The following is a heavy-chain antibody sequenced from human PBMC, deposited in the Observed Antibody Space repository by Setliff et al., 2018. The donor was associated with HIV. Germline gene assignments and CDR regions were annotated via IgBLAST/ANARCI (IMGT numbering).Heavy chain of an antibody. CDR1: GFTFSSYS. J-gene: IGHJ6*03. D-gene: IGHD1-7*01. Sequence: LRLSCAASGFTFSSYSMNWVRQAPGKGLEWVSSITSSTYIYYADSVKGRFSTSRDNAKNSLYLQMNSLRAEDTAVYYCARDYAYNWNSVMDAWGKGTTVTVS. CDR2: ITSSTYI. CDR3: ARDYAYNWNSVMDA. V-gene: IGHV3-21*01.